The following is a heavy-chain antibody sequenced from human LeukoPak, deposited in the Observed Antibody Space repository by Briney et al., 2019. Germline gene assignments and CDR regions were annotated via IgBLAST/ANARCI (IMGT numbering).Heavy chain of an antibody. CDR2: IKEDGNEK. CDR1: GFTFSIYW. CDR3: ASARSLAAGVYP. J-gene: IGHJ5*02. V-gene: IGHV3-7*01. Sequence: PGGSLRLSCAASGFTFSIYWMSWVRQAPGKGLEWVAYIKEDGNEKYYLDSVKGRFTISRDNAKNSLYLQMNSLRAEDTAVYYCASARSLAAGVYPWGQGTLVTVSS. D-gene: IGHD6-13*01.